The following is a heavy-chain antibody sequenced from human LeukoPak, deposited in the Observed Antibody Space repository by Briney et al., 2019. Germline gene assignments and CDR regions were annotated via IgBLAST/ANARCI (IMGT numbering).Heavy chain of an antibody. CDR1: GFTFSSYS. Sequence: GGSLSLSCAASGFTFSSYSMNWVRQAPGKGLEWVSSISSSSSYIYYADSVKGRFTISRDNAKNSLYLQMDSLRAEDTAVYYCARALVRGVLAYWGQGTLVTVSS. J-gene: IGHJ4*02. V-gene: IGHV3-21*01. D-gene: IGHD3-10*01. CDR3: ARALVRGVLAY. CDR2: ISSSSSYI.